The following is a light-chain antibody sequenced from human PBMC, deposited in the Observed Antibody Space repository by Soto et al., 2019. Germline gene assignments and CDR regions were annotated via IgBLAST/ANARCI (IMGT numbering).Light chain of an antibody. V-gene: IGKV3-15*01. CDR1: QSVSNK. J-gene: IGKJ4*01. CDR2: GAS. CDR3: QQYDNWPPLT. Sequence: EIVMTQSPATLSVSPGERATLSCRASQSVSNKLAWYQQKPGQAPRLLIFGASNRATGIPARFSGSGSGTDFTLTISSLQSEDFAVYYCQQYDNWPPLTFGGATKVEIK.